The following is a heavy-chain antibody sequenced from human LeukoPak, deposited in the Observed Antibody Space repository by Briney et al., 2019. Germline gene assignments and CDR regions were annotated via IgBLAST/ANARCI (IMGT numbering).Heavy chain of an antibody. Sequence: WASVKVSCKASGYTFTSYGISRVRQAPGQGLEWMGWISAYNGNTNYAQKLQGRVTMTTDTSTSTAYMELRSLRSDDTAVYYCARRGGGSGSSLPLKDYWGQGTLVTVSS. D-gene: IGHD3-10*01. V-gene: IGHV1-18*04. J-gene: IGHJ4*02. CDR2: ISAYNGNT. CDR3: ARRGGGSGSSLPLKDY. CDR1: GYTFTSYG.